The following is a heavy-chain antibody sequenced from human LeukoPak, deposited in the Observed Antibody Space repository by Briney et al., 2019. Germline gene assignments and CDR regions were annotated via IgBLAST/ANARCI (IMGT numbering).Heavy chain of an antibody. J-gene: IGHJ4*02. CDR2: IWYDGSNK. Sequence: PGGSLRLSCAASGFTFSSYGMHWVRQAPGKGLEWVAVIWYDGSNKYYADSVKGRFTISRDNSKNTLYLQMNSLRAEDTAVYYCARDFEGHGFGEGPFDYWGQGTLVTVSS. CDR1: GFTFSSYG. V-gene: IGHV3-33*01. D-gene: IGHD3-10*01. CDR3: ARDFEGHGFGEGPFDY.